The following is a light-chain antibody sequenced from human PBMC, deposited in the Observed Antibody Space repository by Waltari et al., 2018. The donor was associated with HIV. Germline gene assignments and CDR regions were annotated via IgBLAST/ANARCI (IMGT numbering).Light chain of an antibody. Sequence: EIGLTQSPGTLSLSPGERATLSCRASQSITSSYLSWYQQKPGQAPRLVIYGESSRATGIPDRFSGSGSGADFTLTISRLEPEDFAVYYCQQYSSAPRTFGQGTKLEIK. CDR3: QQYSSAPRT. J-gene: IGKJ2*01. CDR2: GES. CDR1: QSITSSY. V-gene: IGKV3-20*01.